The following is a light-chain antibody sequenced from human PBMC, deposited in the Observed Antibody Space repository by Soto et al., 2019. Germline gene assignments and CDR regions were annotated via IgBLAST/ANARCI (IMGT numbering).Light chain of an antibody. CDR1: SSNIGSNT. Sequence: QSVLTQPPSASGTPGQRVTISCSGSSSNIGSNTVNWYQQVPGTAPKLLIYGNSDRPSGVPDRFSGSKSGTSASLAITGLHAEDEADYYCQSYDNSLSGYVFGTGTKVTVL. J-gene: IGLJ1*01. V-gene: IGLV1-40*01. CDR3: QSYDNSLSGYV. CDR2: GNS.